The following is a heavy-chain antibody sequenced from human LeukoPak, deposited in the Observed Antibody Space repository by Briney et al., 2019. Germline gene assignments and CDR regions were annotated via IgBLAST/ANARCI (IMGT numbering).Heavy chain of an antibody. J-gene: IGHJ4*02. CDR2: IIPIFGTA. CDR3: ARASLYYNDSSGLAVNEFGY. D-gene: IGHD3-22*01. CDR1: GGTFSSYA. V-gene: IGHV1-69*01. Sequence: GSSVKVSCKASGGTFSSYAISWVRQAPGQGLEWMGGIIPIFGTANYAQKFQGRVTITADESTSTAYMELSSLRSEDTAVYYCARASLYYNDSSGLAVNEFGYWGQGTLVTVSS.